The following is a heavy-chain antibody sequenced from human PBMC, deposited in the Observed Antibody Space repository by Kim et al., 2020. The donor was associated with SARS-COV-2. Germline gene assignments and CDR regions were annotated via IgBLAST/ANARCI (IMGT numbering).Heavy chain of an antibody. CDR2: ISWDGGST. CDR3: AKVGVVGYYYYGMDV. Sequence: GGSLRLSCAASGFTFDDYTMHWVRQAPGKGLEWVSLISWDGGSTYYADSVKGRFTISRDNSKNSLYLQMNSLRTEDTALYYCAKVGVVGYYYYGMDVWGQGTTVTVSS. J-gene: IGHJ6*02. V-gene: IGHV3-43*01. CDR1: GFTFDDYT. D-gene: IGHD3-16*01.